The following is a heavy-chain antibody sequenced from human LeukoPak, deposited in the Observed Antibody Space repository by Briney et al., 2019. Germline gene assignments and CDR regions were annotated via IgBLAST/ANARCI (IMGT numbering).Heavy chain of an antibody. CDR2: ISWNSGSI. J-gene: IGHJ4*02. CDR3: AKDRGTAMVGRPDY. CDR1: GFTFDDYA. Sequence: SLRLSCAASGFTFDDYAMHWVRQAPGKGLEWVSGISWNSGSIGYADSVKGRFTISRDNAKNSLYLQMNSLRAEDTALYYCAKDRGTAMVGRPDYWGQGTLVTVSS. V-gene: IGHV3-9*01. D-gene: IGHD5-18*01.